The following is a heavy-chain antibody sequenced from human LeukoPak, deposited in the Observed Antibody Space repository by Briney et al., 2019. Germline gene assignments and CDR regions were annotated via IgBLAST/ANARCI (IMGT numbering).Heavy chain of an antibody. Sequence: PSETLSLTCAVSGGSISSSSWWSWVRQPPGKGLEWIGEVYHSGSPNYNPSFRGRVTILVDKSKNQFSLNLGSLTAADTAVYYCARGIGAADFWGQGILVTVSS. V-gene: IGHV4-4*02. CDR2: VYHSGSP. D-gene: IGHD3-16*01. J-gene: IGHJ4*02. CDR3: ARGIGAADF. CDR1: GGSISSSSW.